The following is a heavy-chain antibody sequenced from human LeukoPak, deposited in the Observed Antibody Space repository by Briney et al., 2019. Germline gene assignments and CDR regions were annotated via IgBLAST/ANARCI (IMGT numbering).Heavy chain of an antibody. V-gene: IGHV4-4*07. CDR1: GGSISSYY. Sequence: SETLSLTCTVSGGSISSYYWSWIRQPPGKGLEWIGRIYTSGSTNYNPSLKSRVTMSVDTSKNQFSLKLSSVTAADTAVYYCASEDSGRDYYYCYMDVWGKGTTVTVSS. CDR2: IYTSGST. CDR3: ASEDSGRDYYYCYMDV. J-gene: IGHJ6*03. D-gene: IGHD7-27*01.